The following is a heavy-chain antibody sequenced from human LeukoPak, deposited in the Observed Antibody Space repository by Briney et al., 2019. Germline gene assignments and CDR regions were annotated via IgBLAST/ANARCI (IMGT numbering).Heavy chain of an antibody. V-gene: IGHV1-2*02. CDR2: INPNSGGT. J-gene: IGHJ4*02. Sequence: ASVKVSCKASGYTFTGYYMHWVRQAPGQGLEWVGWINPNSGGTNYAQKFQGRVTMTRDTSISTAYMELSRLRSDDTAVYYCARDLAASDYDILTGYDYWGQGTLVTVSS. D-gene: IGHD3-9*01. CDR1: GYTFTGYY. CDR3: ARDLAASDYDILTGYDY.